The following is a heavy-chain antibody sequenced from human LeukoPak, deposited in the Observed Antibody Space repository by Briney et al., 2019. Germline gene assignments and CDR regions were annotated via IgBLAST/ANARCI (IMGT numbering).Heavy chain of an antibody. D-gene: IGHD1-26*01. CDR2: ISWNSGSI. CDR3: ARDGGGSFLFIDY. J-gene: IGHJ4*02. CDR1: GFTFDDYA. Sequence: GGSLRLSCAASGFTFDDYAMHCVRQAPGKGLEWVSGISWNSGSIGYADSVKGRFTISRDNAKNSLYLQMNSLRAEDMALYYCARDGGGSFLFIDYWGQGTLVTVSS. V-gene: IGHV3-9*03.